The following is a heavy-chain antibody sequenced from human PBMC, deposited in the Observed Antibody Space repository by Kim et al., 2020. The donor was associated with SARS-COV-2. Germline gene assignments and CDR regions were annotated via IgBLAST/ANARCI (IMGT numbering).Heavy chain of an antibody. J-gene: IGHJ4*02. CDR1: XYTFTDLF. V-gene: IGHV1-2*02. CDR3: VRGPTRGYDY. D-gene: IGHD3-10*01. Sequence: ASVKVSCKTXXYTFTDLFLHWVRQAPGQGLEWVGWINPNSGGTIYAQNFQGRVTITRDTSISTSYMDLRGLRSDDTAVYYCVRGPTRGYDYWGQGTLVTVSS. CDR2: INPNSGGT.